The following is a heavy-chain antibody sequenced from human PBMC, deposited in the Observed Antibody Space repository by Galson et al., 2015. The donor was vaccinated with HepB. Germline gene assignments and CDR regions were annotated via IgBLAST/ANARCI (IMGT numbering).Heavy chain of an antibody. D-gene: IGHD2-2*02. V-gene: IGHV3-33*08. Sequence: SLRLSCAASGFTFSSYGMHWVRQAPGKGLEWVAVIWYDGSNKYYADSVKGRFTISRDNSKNTLYLQMNSLRAEDTAVYYCARDRATALPLPDYWGQGTLVTVSS. CDR2: IWYDGSNK. CDR1: GFTFSSYG. J-gene: IGHJ4*02. CDR3: ARDRATALPLPDY.